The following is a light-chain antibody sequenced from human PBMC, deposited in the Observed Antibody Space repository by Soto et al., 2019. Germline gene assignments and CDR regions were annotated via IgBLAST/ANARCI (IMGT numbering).Light chain of an antibody. J-gene: IGKJ3*01. CDR2: WAS. CDR3: QQYYNSPLT. CDR1: QTVLYSSNNKNY. V-gene: IGKV4-1*01. Sequence: DIVMTQSPDSLAVSLGERATINCKSSQTVLYSSNNKNYLAWYQQKPGQPPKLLIYWASTRGSGVPDRFSGSGSGTDFTLTISSLQAEDVAVYYCQQYYNSPLTFGPGTKVDIK.